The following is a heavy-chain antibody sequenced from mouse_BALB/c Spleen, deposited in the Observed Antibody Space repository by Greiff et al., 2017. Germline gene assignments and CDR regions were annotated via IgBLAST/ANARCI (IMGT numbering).Heavy chain of an antibody. J-gene: IGHJ4*01. CDR2: INPGSGGT. V-gene: IGHV1-54*03. CDR3: ARWLLHAMDD. Sequence: QVQLQQSGAELVRPGTSVKVSCTASGYAFTNYLIAWVKQRPGQGLEWIGVINPGSGGTNYNEKFKGKATLTADKSSSTAYMQLSSLTSDDSAVYCCARWLLHAMDDWGQGTSVTVAS. D-gene: IGHD2-3*01. CDR1: GYAFTNYL.